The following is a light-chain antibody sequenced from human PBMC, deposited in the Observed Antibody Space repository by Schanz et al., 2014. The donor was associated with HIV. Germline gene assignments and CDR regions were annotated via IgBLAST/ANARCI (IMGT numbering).Light chain of an antibody. V-gene: IGLV2-14*02. Sequence: QSVLTQPASVSGSPGQSITISCTGTSSDVGSYNLVSWYQQHPGKAPKLMIYDVSNRPSGVSNRFSGSKSGNTASLTISGLQAEDEADYYCSSYTSSSTLWVFGGGTKLTVL. CDR1: SSDVGSYNL. J-gene: IGLJ3*02. CDR2: DVS. CDR3: SSYTSSSTLWV.